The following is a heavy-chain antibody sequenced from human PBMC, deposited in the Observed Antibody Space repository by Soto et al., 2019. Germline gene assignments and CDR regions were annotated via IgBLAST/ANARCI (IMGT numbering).Heavy chain of an antibody. CDR3: ARGGLGSYYFDY. V-gene: IGHV3-74*01. J-gene: IGHJ4*02. Sequence: EVQLVESGGGLFQPGGSLRLSCAASGFTFNNYWIHWVRQAPGKGLVWVSRIKYDATSTNYADSVKGRFSISRDTAKNTVVLQMSSLRGDDTAVYYCARGGLGSYYFDYWGQGTLVTVSS. CDR2: IKYDATST. D-gene: IGHD3-16*01. CDR1: GFTFNNYW.